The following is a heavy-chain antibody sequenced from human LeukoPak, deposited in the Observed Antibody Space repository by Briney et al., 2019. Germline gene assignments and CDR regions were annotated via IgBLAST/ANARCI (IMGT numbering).Heavy chain of an antibody. CDR3: ASPTGYSSGWALYYFDY. CDR2: INADGSSA. CDR1: GFTLSNYW. V-gene: IGHV3-74*01. J-gene: IGHJ4*02. D-gene: IGHD6-19*01. Sequence: GSLRLSCAASGFTLSNYWMHWVRQAPGKGLVWVSRINADGSSASYADSVKGRFTISRDNAKNTLYLQMNSLRSEDTAVYYCASPTGYSSGWALYYFDYWGQGTLVTVSS.